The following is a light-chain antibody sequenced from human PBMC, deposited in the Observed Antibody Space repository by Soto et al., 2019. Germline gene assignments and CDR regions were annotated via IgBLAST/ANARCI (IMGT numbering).Light chain of an antibody. V-gene: IGKV1-39*01. Sequence: DIQMTQSPSSLSESVGDRVTITCRASRDISNSLNWYQHNPGKGPKILIYAASTLQRGVPSRFTGSGSGTHFNLTINSLKPEDFATYFCQQSYSSRTFGQGTKVDIK. J-gene: IGKJ1*01. CDR1: RDISNS. CDR3: QQSYSSRT. CDR2: AAS.